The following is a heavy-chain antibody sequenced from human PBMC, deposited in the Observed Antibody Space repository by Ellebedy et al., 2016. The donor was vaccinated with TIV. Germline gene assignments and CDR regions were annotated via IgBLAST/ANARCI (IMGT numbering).Heavy chain of an antibody. V-gene: IGHV3-23*01. CDR2: IGGSGDFT. J-gene: IGHJ4*02. CDR1: GFTFISYA. Sequence: GESLKISCAASGFTFISYAMTWVRQAPGTGLEWVSTIGGSGDFTYYADSVKGRFTISRDNSKNTLYLQMNSRRAEDTALYYCAKGRLAVAATYFDYWGQGTLVTVSS. CDR3: AKGRLAVAATYFDY. D-gene: IGHD6-19*01.